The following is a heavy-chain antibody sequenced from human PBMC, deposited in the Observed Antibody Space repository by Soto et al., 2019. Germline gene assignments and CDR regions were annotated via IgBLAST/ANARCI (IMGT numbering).Heavy chain of an antibody. CDR1: GFTFSSYA. D-gene: IGHD3-3*01. Sequence: GGSLRLSCAASGFTFSSYAMSWVRQAPGKGLEWVSAISGSGGSTYYADSVKGRFTISRDNSKNTLYLQMNSLRAEDTAVYYCARTDYDFWSGYYTYFDYWGQGTLVTVSS. J-gene: IGHJ4*02. V-gene: IGHV3-23*01. CDR2: ISGSGGST. CDR3: ARTDYDFWSGYYTYFDY.